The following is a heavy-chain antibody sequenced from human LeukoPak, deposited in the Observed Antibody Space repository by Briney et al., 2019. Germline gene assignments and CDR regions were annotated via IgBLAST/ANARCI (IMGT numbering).Heavy chain of an antibody. CDR1: GFTFSSYA. CDR3: ARTYDFGRGPPGDAFDN. J-gene: IGHJ3*02. CDR2: ISGSGGST. D-gene: IGHD3-3*01. Sequence: GGSLRLSCAASGFTFSSYAMSWVRQAPGKGLEWVSAISGSGGSTYYADSVKGRFTISRDNSKNTLYLQMNSLRAEDTAVYYCARTYDFGRGPPGDAFDNWGPGTWVIVSS. V-gene: IGHV3-23*01.